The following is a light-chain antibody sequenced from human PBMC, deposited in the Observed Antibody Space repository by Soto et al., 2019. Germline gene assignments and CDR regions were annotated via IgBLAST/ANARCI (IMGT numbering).Light chain of an antibody. Sequence: DIVMTQSPLSLPVTPGEPASISCRSSQSLLHSNGYNYLDWYLQKPGQSPQLLIYLGSSRASGVPDRFSGSESGTDFTLKISRVEAEDVGVYYCMQALQTPYTFGQGTQLEIK. CDR1: QSLLHSNGYNY. J-gene: IGKJ2*01. V-gene: IGKV2-28*01. CDR2: LGS. CDR3: MQALQTPYT.